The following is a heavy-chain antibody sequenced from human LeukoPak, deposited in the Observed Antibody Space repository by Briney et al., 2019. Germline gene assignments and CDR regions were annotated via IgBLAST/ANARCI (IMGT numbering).Heavy chain of an antibody. CDR3: AREFRRGYCSGGSCSTARNSFDY. V-gene: IGHV3-30-3*01. J-gene: IGHJ4*02. CDR1: GFTFSSYA. Sequence: GGSLRLSCAASGFTFSSYAMHWVRQAPGKGLEWVAVISYDGSNKYYADSVKGRFTISRDNSKNTLYLQMNSLRAEDTAVYYCAREFRRGYCSGGSCSTARNSFDYWGQGTLVTVSS. D-gene: IGHD2-15*01. CDR2: ISYDGSNK.